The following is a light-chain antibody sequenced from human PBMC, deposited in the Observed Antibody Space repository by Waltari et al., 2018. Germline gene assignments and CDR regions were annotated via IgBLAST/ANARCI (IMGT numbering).Light chain of an antibody. V-gene: IGLV10-54*04. CDR2: RNN. Sequence: QAGLTLPPSGSKGLGQTTTITCTGNSANVDYLGAAWLQLHTGHPPKRLFYRNNVRPSGISERFSASRSGNTASLTITGLQPEDEADYFCATWDRSLNMWLFGGGTKLTVL. CDR3: ATWDRSLNMWL. J-gene: IGLJ3*02. CDR1: SANVDYLG.